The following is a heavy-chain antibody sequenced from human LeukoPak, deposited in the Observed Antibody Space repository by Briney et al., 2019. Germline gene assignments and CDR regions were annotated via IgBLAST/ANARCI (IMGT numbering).Heavy chain of an antibody. CDR2: ITHSGST. J-gene: IGHJ6*03. D-gene: IGHD5-12*01. CDR1: GGSSSGYY. CDR3: ARGRGFGGYGTWGYYYYYMDI. Sequence: SETLSLTCAVYGGSSSGYYWSWIRQPPGKWLEWIGEITHSGSTNYNPSLKSRVTISVDTSKNQFSLKLSSVTAADTAVYYCARGRGFGGYGTWGYYYYYMDIWGNRTTVTVSS. V-gene: IGHV4-34*01.